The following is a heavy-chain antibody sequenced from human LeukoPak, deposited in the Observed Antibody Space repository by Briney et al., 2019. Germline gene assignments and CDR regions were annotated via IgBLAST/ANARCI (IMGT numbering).Heavy chain of an antibody. CDR1: GGSFSGYY. J-gene: IGHJ4*02. D-gene: IGHD2-8*01. CDR3: ARDYCTNGVCSNTYFDY. CDR2: INHSGST. Sequence: SETLSLTCAVYGGSFSGYYWSWIRQPPGKGLEWIGEINHSGSTNYNPSLKSRVTISVDTSKNQFSLKLSSVTAADTAVYYCARDYCTNGVCSNTYFDYWGQGTLVTVPS. V-gene: IGHV4-34*01.